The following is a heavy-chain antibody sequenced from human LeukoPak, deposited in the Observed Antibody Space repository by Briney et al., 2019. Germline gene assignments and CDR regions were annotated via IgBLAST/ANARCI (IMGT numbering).Heavy chain of an antibody. D-gene: IGHD5-24*01. CDR3: ARDVEMSTVGSYFYAMDV. J-gene: IGHJ6*02. Sequence: SETLSLTCTVSGGSISSYYWSWIRQFPGKGLEWIGYIYDSGSTDYNPSLKSRATISFYTSKNQLSLRLSSVTAADTAVYFCARDVEMSTVGSYFYAMDVWGQGTTVTVSS. CDR2: IYDSGST. V-gene: IGHV4-59*01. CDR1: GGSISSYY.